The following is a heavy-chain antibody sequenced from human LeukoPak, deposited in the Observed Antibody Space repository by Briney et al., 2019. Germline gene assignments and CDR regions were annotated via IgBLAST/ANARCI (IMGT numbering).Heavy chain of an antibody. Sequence: SETLSLTCTVSGGSISSGGYYWSWIRQPPGKGLEWIGYIYHSGSTYYNPSLKSRVTISVDRSKNQFSLKLSSATAADTAVYYCARRRWLQSPGAFDIWGQGTMVTVSS. CDR2: IYHSGST. J-gene: IGHJ3*02. D-gene: IGHD5-24*01. CDR1: GGSISSGGYY. CDR3: ARRRWLQSPGAFDI. V-gene: IGHV4-30-2*01.